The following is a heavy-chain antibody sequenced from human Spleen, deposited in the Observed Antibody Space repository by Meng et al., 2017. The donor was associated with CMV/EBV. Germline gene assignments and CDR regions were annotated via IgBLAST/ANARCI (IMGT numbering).Heavy chain of an antibody. CDR1: GFTFDDYA. J-gene: IGHJ4*02. Sequence: EVQLVESGGVVVQPGVSLRLSCAASGFTFDDYAMHWVRQAPGKGLEWVSLISWDGGSTYYADSVKGRFTISRDNSKNSLYLQMNSLRAEDTALYYCAKDHDSSGYHPDYWGQGTLVTVSS. CDR2: ISWDGGST. V-gene: IGHV3-43D*04. D-gene: IGHD3-22*01. CDR3: AKDHDSSGYHPDY.